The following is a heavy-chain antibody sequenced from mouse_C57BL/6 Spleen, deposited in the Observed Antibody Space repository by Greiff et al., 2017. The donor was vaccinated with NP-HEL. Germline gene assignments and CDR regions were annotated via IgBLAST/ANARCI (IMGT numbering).Heavy chain of an antibody. CDR2: IDPENGDT. CDR1: GFNIKDDY. CDR3: TTRAMDY. Sequence: EVKLQQSGAELVRPGASVKLSCTASGFNIKDDYMHWVKQRPEQGLEWIGWIDPENGDTAYASKFQGKATITADTSSNTAYLQLSSLTSEDTAVYYCTTRAMDYWGQGTSVTVSS. V-gene: IGHV14-4*01. J-gene: IGHJ4*01.